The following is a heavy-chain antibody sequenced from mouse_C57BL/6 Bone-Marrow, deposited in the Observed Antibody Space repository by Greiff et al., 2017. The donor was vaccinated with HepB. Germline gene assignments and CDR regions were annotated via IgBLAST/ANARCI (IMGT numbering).Heavy chain of an antibody. CDR3: ARGSYGSFDY. V-gene: IGHV5-4*01. D-gene: IGHD1-1*01. Sequence: EVQVVESGGGLVKPGGSLKLSCAASGFTFSSYAMSWVRQTPEKRLEWVATISDGGSYTYYPDNVKGRFTISRDNAKNNLYLQMSHLKSEDTAMYYCARGSYGSFDYWGQGTTLTVSS. J-gene: IGHJ2*01. CDR2: ISDGGSYT. CDR1: GFTFSSYA.